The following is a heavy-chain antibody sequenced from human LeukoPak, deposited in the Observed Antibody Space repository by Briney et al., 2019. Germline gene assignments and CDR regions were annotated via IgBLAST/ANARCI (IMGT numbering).Heavy chain of an antibody. CDR3: ARRAYGLVVNWPDAFDI. CDR1: GYSFTIYW. J-gene: IGHJ3*02. CDR2: IYPGDSDT. Sequence: GESLKISCKGSGYSFTIYWIGWVRQMPGKGLEWMGIIYPGDSDTRYSPSFEGQVTISADKSSSTAYLQWSSLKASDTAMYYCARRAYGLVVNWPDAFDIWGQGTMVTVSS. D-gene: IGHD2-15*01. V-gene: IGHV5-51*01.